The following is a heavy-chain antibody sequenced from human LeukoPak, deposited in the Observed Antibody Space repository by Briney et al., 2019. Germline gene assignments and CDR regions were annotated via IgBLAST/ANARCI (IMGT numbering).Heavy chain of an antibody. J-gene: IGHJ4*02. CDR3: ARFDGLLPSAACFDY. V-gene: IGHV4-59*12. CDR2: IYYSGST. CDR1: GASISSYY. D-gene: IGHD3-9*01. Sequence: SSETLSLTCTVSGASISSYYWSWIRQPPGKGLEWIGYIYYSGSTYYNPSLKSRVTISVDTSKNQFSLKLSSVTAADTAVYYCARFDGLLPSAACFDYWGQGTLVTVSS.